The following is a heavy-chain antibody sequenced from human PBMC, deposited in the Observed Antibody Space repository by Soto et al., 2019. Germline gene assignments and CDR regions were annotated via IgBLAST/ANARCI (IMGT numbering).Heavy chain of an antibody. J-gene: IGHJ4*02. V-gene: IGHV1-3*01. CDR2: INAGNGNT. Sequence: QVQLVQSGAEVKKSGASVKVSCKASGYTFTSYAMHWVRQAPGQRLEWMGWINAGNGNTKYSQKFQGRVTITRDTSASTAYMELSSLRSEDTAVYYCARGQRPTYYYDSSGSTLSDYWGQGTLVTVSS. CDR3: ARGQRPTYYYDSSGSTLSDY. CDR1: GYTFTSYA. D-gene: IGHD3-22*01.